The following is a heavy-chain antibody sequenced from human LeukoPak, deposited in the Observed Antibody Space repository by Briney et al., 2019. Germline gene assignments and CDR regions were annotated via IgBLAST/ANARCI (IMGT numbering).Heavy chain of an antibody. V-gene: IGHV3-30-3*01. CDR2: ISYDGSNK. CDR1: GFTFSSYA. CDR3: ARDVLLWFGGLWSIDY. Sequence: SGGSLRLSCAASGFTFSSYAMHWVRQAPGKGLEWVAVISYDGSNKYYADSVKGRFTISRDNSKNTLYLQMNSLRAEDTAVYYCARDVLLWFGGLWSIDYWGQGTLVTVSS. J-gene: IGHJ4*02. D-gene: IGHD3-10*01.